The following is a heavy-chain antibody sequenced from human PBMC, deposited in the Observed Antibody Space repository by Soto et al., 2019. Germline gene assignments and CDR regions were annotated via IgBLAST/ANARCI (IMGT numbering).Heavy chain of an antibody. Sequence: GASVKVSCKASGYTFTSYYMHWVRQATGQGLEWMGWMNPNSGNTGYAQKFQDRVTMTRNTSISTAYMELSSLRSEDTAVYYCARVAARYNWFDPWGQGTLVTVSS. D-gene: IGHD2-15*01. J-gene: IGHJ5*02. CDR3: ARVAARYNWFDP. V-gene: IGHV1-8*02. CDR1: GYTFTSYY. CDR2: MNPNSGNT.